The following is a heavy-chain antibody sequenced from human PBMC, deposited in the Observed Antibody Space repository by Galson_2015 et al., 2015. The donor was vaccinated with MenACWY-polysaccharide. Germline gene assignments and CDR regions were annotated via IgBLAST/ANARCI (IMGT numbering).Heavy chain of an antibody. Sequence: SETLSLTCTVSGDSVTSATYYWSWLRQSPGKGLEWIGYMSYSGSANDNPSLRSRVAISIDTSKNQFSLRLTSVTAADTAIYYCAREPTYSGSFGWFDPWGQGTLVTVSS. J-gene: IGHJ5*02. CDR1: GDSVTSATYY. CDR3: AREPTYSGSFGWFDP. V-gene: IGHV4-61*01. CDR2: MSYSGSA. D-gene: IGHD1-26*01.